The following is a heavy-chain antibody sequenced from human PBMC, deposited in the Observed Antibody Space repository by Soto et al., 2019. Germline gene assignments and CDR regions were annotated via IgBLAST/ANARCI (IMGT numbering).Heavy chain of an antibody. CDR3: ARAHYDFWSGSQRSGGPYYYYGVEV. CDR1: GFTFSSYA. CDR2: ISGSGGST. Sequence: GGSLRLSCAASGFTFSSYAMSWVRQAPGKGLEWVSAISGSGGSTYYADSVKGRFTISRDNSKNTLYLQMNSLRAADTAVYYCARAHYDFWSGSQRSGGPYYYYGVEVRGQGTTVTVSS. J-gene: IGHJ6*02. D-gene: IGHD3-3*01. V-gene: IGHV3-23*01.